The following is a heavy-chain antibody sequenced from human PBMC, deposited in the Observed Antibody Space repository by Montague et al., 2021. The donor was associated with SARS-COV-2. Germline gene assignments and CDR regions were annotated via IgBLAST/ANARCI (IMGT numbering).Heavy chain of an antibody. CDR3: ARIMTTVRILPHFDY. V-gene: IGHV4-59*12. D-gene: IGHD4-17*01. Sequence: SETLSLTCAVSGGSISSYYWSWIRQPPGKGLEWIGDINHSGSTNYNPSLTSRVTMSVDTSKNQFSLKLSSVTAADTAVYYCARIMTTVRILPHFDYWGRGTLVTVSS. J-gene: IGHJ4*02. CDR1: GGSISSYY. CDR2: INHSGST.